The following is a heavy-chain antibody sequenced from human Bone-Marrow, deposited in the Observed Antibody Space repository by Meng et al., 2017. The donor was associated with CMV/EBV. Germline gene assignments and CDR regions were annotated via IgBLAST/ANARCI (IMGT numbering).Heavy chain of an antibody. CDR1: GFSFTNAW. Sequence: GSLRLSCAASGFSFTNAWMSWVRQAPGKGLEWVVSIKSKADGGTTEYAAPVKGRFTITRDDSRKTVYLQMNSLRTEDTAVYYCATEGCSSSSCFTPNAFDVWGQGTMVTVSS. D-gene: IGHD2-2*02. CDR3: ATEGCSSSSCFTPNAFDV. J-gene: IGHJ3*01. CDR2: IKSKADGGTT. V-gene: IGHV3-15*01.